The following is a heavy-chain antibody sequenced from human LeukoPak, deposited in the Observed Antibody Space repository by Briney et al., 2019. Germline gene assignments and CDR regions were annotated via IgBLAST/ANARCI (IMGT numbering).Heavy chain of an antibody. D-gene: IGHD3-22*01. J-gene: IGHJ4*02. CDR2: IDNAGSIT. V-gene: IGHV3-74*03. CDR3: VRSAFHAGSGNYYDY. CDR1: GFTFSNYW. Sequence: GGSLRLSCAASGFTFSNYWIHWVRQAPGKGLVWVSRIDNAGSITTYADSVKGRFTTSRDNAENTLYLQMNSLRVEDTAVYYCVRSAFHAGSGNYYDYWGQGTLVTVSS.